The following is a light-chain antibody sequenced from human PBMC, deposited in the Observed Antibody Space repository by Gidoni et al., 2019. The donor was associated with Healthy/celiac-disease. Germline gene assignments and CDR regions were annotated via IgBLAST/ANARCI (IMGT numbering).Light chain of an antibody. V-gene: IGKV1-5*01. CDR2: DAS. Sequence: DIQMTKSPSTLSASVGDRVTITCRASQSISSWLAWYQQKPGKAPKLLIYDASRLESGVPSRFTGSGSGTEFTLTSSSLQPDDFATYYCKRYNSYRTFGQGTKVEIK. CDR3: KRYNSYRT. CDR1: QSISSW. J-gene: IGKJ1*01.